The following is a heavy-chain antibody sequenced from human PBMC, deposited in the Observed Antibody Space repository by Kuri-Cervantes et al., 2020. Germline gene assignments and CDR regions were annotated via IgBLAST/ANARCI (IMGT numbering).Heavy chain of an antibody. D-gene: IGHD3-22*01. V-gene: IGHV4-59*13. J-gene: IGHJ4*02. Sequence: SETLSLTCTVSGGSLSSNYWSWIRQSPGKGLEWIGYIYYSGSTNYNPSLKSRVTISVDTSKNQFSLKLSSVTAADTAVYYCASSSGWLLLREGDPFDYWGQGTLVTVSS. CDR1: GGSLSSNY. CDR3: ASSSGWLLLREGDPFDY. CDR2: IYYSGST.